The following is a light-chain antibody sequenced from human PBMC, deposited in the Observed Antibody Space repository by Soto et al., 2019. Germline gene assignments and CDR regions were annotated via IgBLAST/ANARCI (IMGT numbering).Light chain of an antibody. J-gene: IGKJ2*01. CDR3: QQSYSVPLT. Sequence: DIQMTQSPLSLSASVGDRVTITCRSSQNILTYLNWYQQRPGEAPRFLIYAASNLQDGVPSRFSASESGTEFTLTISSLQPEDFATYYCQQSYSVPLTFGQGIKLEMK. V-gene: IGKV1-39*01. CDR1: QNILTY. CDR2: AAS.